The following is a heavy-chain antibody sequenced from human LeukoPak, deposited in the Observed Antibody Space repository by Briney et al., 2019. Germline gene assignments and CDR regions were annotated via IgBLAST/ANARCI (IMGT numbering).Heavy chain of an antibody. CDR3: ARAQVDYNNGPGSRGYYSYGMDV. CDR2: IYYSGST. D-gene: IGHD4-11*01. V-gene: IGHV4-59*01. CDR1: GGSISSYY. J-gene: IGHJ6*02. Sequence: PSETLSLTCTVSGGSISSYYWSWIRQPPGKGLEWIGYIYYSGSTNYNPSLKSRVTISVDTSKNQFSLKLSSVTAADTAVYYCARAQVDYNNGPGSRGYYSYGMDVWGRGTTVTVSS.